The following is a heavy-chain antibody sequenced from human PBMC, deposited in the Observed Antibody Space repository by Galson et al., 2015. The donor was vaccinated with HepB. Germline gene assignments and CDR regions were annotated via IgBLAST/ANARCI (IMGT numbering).Heavy chain of an antibody. D-gene: IGHD7-27*01. CDR2: IYWNDDK. J-gene: IGHJ4*02. CDR3: AHSRKLGMNFDY. CDR1: GFSLSTSGVG. Sequence: PALVKPTQTLTLTCTFSGFSLSTSGVGVGWIRQPPGKALEWLALIYWNDDKRYSPSLKTRLTITKDTSKNQVVLTMTNMDPVDTGTYYYAHSRKLGMNFDYWGQGTLVTVSS. V-gene: IGHV2-5*01.